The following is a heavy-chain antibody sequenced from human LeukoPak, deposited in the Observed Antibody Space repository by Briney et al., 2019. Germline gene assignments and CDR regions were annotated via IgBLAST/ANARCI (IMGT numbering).Heavy chain of an antibody. CDR3: ARDRGYSTFDY. CDR1: GFTFTRFW. D-gene: IGHD4-23*01. V-gene: IGHV3-7*01. J-gene: IGHJ4*02. CDR2: INPDGTKT. Sequence: GGSLRLSCAAPGFTFTRFWLTWVRQSPGKGLEWVANINPDGTKTTYVDSVEGRFTISRDNAKNSLYLQMNSLRVDDTAVYYCARDRGYSTFDYWGQGTLVTVSS.